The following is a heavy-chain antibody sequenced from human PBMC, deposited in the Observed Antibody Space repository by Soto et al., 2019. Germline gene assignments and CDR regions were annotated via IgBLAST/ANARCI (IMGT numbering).Heavy chain of an antibody. Sequence: GGSLRLSCAASGFTFSSYDMHWVRQATGKGLEWVSAIGTAGDTYYSDSVKGRFTISRDNGKNSLFLQMNSLRDEDTAVYYCARVVVVIPPGYYYAMDVWGQGTTVTVSS. CDR1: GFTFSSYD. V-gene: IGHV3-13*01. D-gene: IGHD3-22*01. J-gene: IGHJ6*02. CDR2: IGTAGDT. CDR3: ARVVVVIPPGYYYAMDV.